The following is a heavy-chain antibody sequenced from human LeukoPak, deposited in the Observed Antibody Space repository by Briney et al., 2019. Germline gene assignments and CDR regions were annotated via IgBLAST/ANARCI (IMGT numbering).Heavy chain of an antibody. V-gene: IGHV4-39*01. CDR2: IYYSGTT. D-gene: IGHD4-11*01. CDR3: ARYWGYNSNRSLDS. J-gene: IGHJ4*02. Sequence: SETLSLTCTVSGGSISSTRCYWGWIRQPPGKGLEWIGSIYYSGTTHNNPSLKSRVTISIDTSKNQFSLKLRSVTAADTALYYCARYWGYNSNRSLDSWGQGALVTVSS. CDR1: GGSISSTRCY.